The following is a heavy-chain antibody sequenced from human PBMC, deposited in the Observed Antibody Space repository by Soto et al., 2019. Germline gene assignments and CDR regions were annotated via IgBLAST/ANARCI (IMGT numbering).Heavy chain of an antibody. CDR1: GFTFSSYA. J-gene: IGHJ4*02. CDR2: ISGSGGST. CDR3: AKERVLRYFDWLFPEC. Sequence: GGSLRLSCAASGFTFSSYAMSWVRQAPGKGLEWVSAISGSGGSTYYADSVKGRFTISRDNSKNTLYLQMNSLRAEDTAVYYCAKERVLRYFDWLFPECWGQGTLVTVSS. D-gene: IGHD3-9*01. V-gene: IGHV3-23*01.